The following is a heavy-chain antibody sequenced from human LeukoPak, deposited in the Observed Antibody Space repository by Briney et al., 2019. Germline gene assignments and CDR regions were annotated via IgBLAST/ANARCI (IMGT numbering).Heavy chain of an antibody. CDR3: ARGHMVRGVSPFDY. CDR1: GGSISSYY. CDR2: IYYSGST. Sequence: SETLSLTCTVSGGSISSYYWSWIRQPPGKGLEWIGYIYYSGSTNCSPSLKSRVTISVDTSKNQFSLKLSSVTAADTAVYYCARGHMVRGVSPFDYWGQGTLVTVSS. J-gene: IGHJ4*02. D-gene: IGHD3-10*01. V-gene: IGHV4-59*12.